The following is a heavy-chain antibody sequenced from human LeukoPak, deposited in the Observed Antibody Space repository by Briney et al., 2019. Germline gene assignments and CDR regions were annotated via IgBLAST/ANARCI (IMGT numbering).Heavy chain of an antibody. CDR1: GDSVSSNSAA. Sequence: SQTLSLTCAISGDSVSSNSAAWNWIRQSPSRGLEWLGRTYYRSKWYNDYAVSVNSRITINPDTSKNQFSLQLNSVTPEDTAVYYCARADIVVVPATSHYYYYGMDVWGQGTTVTVSS. CDR2: TYYRSKWYN. V-gene: IGHV6-1*01. CDR3: ARADIVVVPATSHYYYYGMDV. D-gene: IGHD2-2*01. J-gene: IGHJ6*02.